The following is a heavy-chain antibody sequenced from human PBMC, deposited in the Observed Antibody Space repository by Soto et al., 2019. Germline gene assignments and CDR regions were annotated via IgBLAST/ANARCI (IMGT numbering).Heavy chain of an antibody. Sequence: QMHLQQSGPGLVKPSETLSLTCTVAGSSMSSSAYYWGWIRQPPGKGLEWIGSVYYTGITDYKSSLESRVSISADTSKNQFSLRLTSSSAADTAIYFCARQGRPGYCTGGNCYPTFDIWGPGTMVTVSS. J-gene: IGHJ3*02. CDR1: GSSMSSSAYY. CDR3: ARQGRPGYCTGGNCYPTFDI. V-gene: IGHV4-39*01. CDR2: VYYTGIT. D-gene: IGHD2-15*01.